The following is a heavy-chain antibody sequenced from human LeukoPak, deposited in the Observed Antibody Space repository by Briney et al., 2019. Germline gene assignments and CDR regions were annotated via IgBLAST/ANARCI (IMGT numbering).Heavy chain of an antibody. CDR3: ARDEVSSMTTVTTPGGYDY. Sequence: GGSLRLSCAASGFTFSSYAMHWVRQAPGKGLEWVAVISYDGSNKYYADSVKGRFTISRDNSKNTLYLQMNSLRAEDTAVYYCARDEVSSMTTVTTPGGYDYWGQGTLVTVSS. V-gene: IGHV3-30-3*01. CDR1: GFTFSSYA. J-gene: IGHJ4*02. CDR2: ISYDGSNK. D-gene: IGHD4-17*01.